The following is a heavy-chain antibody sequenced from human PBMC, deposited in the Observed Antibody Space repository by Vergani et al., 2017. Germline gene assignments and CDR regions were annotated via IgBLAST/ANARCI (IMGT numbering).Heavy chain of an antibody. J-gene: IGHJ4*02. CDR3: AKKVASSWYNVAPYYFDY. Sequence: EVQLLESGGGLVQPGGSLRLSCAASGFTFSSYAMSWVRQAPGKGLEGVSAISGSGGSTYYTDSVKGRFTISRDNSKNTLYLHMNSLRAEDTAVYYCAKKVASSWYNVAPYYFDYWGQGTLVTVSS. CDR2: ISGSGGST. D-gene: IGHD6-13*01. V-gene: IGHV3-23*01. CDR1: GFTFSSYA.